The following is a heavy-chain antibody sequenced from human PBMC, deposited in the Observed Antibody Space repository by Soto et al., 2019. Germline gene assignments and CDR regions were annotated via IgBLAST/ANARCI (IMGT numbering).Heavy chain of an antibody. J-gene: IGHJ4*02. CDR1: GFTFSSYA. CDR2: ISGSGGST. D-gene: IGHD3-22*01. CDR3: TIMIVVVITEPYFDY. Sequence: GGSLRLSCAASGFTFSSYAMSWVRQAPGKGLEWVSAISGSGGSTYYADSVKGRFTISRDNSKNTLYLQMNSLRAEDTAVYYCTIMIVVVITEPYFDYWGQGTLVTVSS. V-gene: IGHV3-23*01.